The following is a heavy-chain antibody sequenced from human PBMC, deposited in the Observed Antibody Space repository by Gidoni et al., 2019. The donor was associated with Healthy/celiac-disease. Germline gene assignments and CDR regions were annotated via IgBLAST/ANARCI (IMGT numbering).Heavy chain of an antibody. CDR1: GFTFSSYA. D-gene: IGHD2-2*01. J-gene: IGHJ2*01. CDR3: ATRSTSLPWYFDL. Sequence: EVQLLESGGGLVQPGGSLRLSCAASGFTFSSYAMSWVRQAPGKGLEWVSAISGSGGSTYYADSVKGRFTISRDNSKNTLYLQMNSLRAEDTAVYYCATRSTSLPWYFDLWGRGTLVTVSS. V-gene: IGHV3-23*01. CDR2: ISGSGGST.